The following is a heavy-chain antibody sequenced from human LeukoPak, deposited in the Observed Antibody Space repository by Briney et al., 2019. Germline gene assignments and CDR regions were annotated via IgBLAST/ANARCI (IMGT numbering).Heavy chain of an antibody. Sequence: GGSLRLSCAASGFTINKYGIHWVRQAPGKGLEWVGRIKSKTDGGTTDYAAPVKGRFTISRDDSKNTLYLQMNSLKTEDTAVYYCGGQWLWRGERYFDYWGQGTLVTVSS. CDR2: IKSKTDGGTT. V-gene: IGHV3-15*01. D-gene: IGHD6-19*01. CDR1: GFTINKYG. J-gene: IGHJ4*02. CDR3: GGQWLWRGERYFDY.